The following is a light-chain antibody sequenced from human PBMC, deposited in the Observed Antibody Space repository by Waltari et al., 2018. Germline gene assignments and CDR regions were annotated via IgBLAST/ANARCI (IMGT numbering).Light chain of an antibody. Sequence: QPLLIQPPSSSASPRESSSLTCPLPSDLNVNDFSICVFQPDPGSPPRFLRYYKADSEKAQGSGVPSRFSRSKDASANAGILLISGLQSEDEADYYCMFWPNNVWVFGGGTRLTVL. V-gene: IGLV5-37*01. CDR1: SDLNVNDFS. CDR2: YKADSEK. J-gene: IGLJ3*02. CDR3: MFWPNNVWV.